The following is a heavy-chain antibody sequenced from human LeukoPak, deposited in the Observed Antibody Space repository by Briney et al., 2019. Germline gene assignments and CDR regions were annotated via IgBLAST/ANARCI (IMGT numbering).Heavy chain of an antibody. D-gene: IGHD2-21*01. J-gene: IGHJ4*02. Sequence: GASVKVSCKPSGYSFTSYGISLVRQAPGRGLEWMGWISAYNGNTNYAQKLQGRVTMTTDTSTSTAYMELRSLRSDDTAVYYCARDKGLAYCGGDCPGDFDYWGQGTLVTVSS. CDR1: GYSFTSYG. CDR2: ISAYNGNT. CDR3: ARDKGLAYCGGDCPGDFDY. V-gene: IGHV1-18*01.